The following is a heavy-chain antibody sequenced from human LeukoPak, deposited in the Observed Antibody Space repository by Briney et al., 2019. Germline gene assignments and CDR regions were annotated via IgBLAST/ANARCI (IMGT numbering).Heavy chain of an antibody. V-gene: IGHV4-34*01. CDR2: INHSGST. D-gene: IGHD3-10*01. CDR1: GGSFSGYY. CDR3: ALWFGEFSGMDV. Sequence: SETLSLTCAVYGGSFSGYYWSWIRQPPGKGLEWIGEINHSGSTNYNPSLKSRVTISVDTSKNQFSLKLSSVTAADTAVYYCALWFGEFSGMDVWGKGTTVIVSS. J-gene: IGHJ6*04.